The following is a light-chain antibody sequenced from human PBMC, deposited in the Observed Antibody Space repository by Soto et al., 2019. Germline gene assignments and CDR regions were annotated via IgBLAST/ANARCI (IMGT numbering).Light chain of an antibody. V-gene: IGKV3-15*01. CDR3: QQYSNWPPLYT. CDR2: DAS. Sequence: EIVMTKSPATPSLSPGERATLSCSANQSGSSYSAWYQQNPGLPPRLLIYDASTRANGIPDRFRGSGSGKDFTFTISSLQSADFAVYYCQQYSNWPPLYTFGRGTKLEIK. CDR1: QSGSSY. J-gene: IGKJ2*01.